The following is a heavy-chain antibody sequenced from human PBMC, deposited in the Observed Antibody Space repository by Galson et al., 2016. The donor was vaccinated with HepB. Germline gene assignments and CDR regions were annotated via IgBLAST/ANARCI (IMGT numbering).Heavy chain of an antibody. CDR3: VKGNQVGWFGDEDWYFDL. V-gene: IGHV3-9*02. J-gene: IGHJ2*01. CDR1: GFTSDGYA. D-gene: IGHD3-10*01. Sequence: SLRLSCAASGFTSDGYALHWVRHAPGKGLEWVSGISWNSGIIRYADSVKGRFTISRDNAKNSLYLQMNSLRPEDTALYYCVKGNQVGWFGDEDWYFDLWGRGTLVTVSS. CDR2: ISWNSGII.